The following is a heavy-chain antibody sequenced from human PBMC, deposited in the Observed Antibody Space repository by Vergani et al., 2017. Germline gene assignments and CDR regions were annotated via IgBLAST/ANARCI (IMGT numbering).Heavy chain of an antibody. CDR3: ARGCPNWNYDYYYYYMDV. D-gene: IGHD1-7*01. CDR1: GGSFSGYY. CDR2: IYYSGST. V-gene: IGHV4-34*01. Sequence: QVQLQQWGAGLLKPSETLSLTCAVYGGSFSGYYWSWIRQHPGKGLEWIGYIYYSGSTYYNPSLKSRVTISVDTSKNQFSLKLSSVTAADTAVYYCARGCPNWNYDYYYYYMDVWGKGTTVTVSS. J-gene: IGHJ6*03.